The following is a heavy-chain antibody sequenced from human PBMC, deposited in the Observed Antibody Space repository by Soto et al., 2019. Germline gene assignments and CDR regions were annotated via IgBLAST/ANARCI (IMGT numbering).Heavy chain of an antibody. V-gene: IGHV3-9*01. D-gene: IGHD2-15*01. CDR3: AKGGWGDIVVVVAATPLDY. CDR2: ISWHRGSI. CDR1: GFTFDDYA. J-gene: IGHJ4*02. Sequence: EVQLVESGGGLVQPGRSLRLSCAASGFTFDDYAMHWVRQAPGKGLEWVSGISWHRGSIGYADSVKGRFTISRDNAKNSLYLQMNSLRAEDTALYYCAKGGWGDIVVVVAATPLDYWGQGTLVTVSS.